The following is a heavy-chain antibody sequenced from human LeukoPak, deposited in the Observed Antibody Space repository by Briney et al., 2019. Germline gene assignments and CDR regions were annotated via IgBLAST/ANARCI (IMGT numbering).Heavy chain of an antibody. CDR3: ARDGWWDLLRGAFDM. V-gene: IGHV3-11*04. D-gene: IGHD1-26*01. Sequence: GGSLRLSCAASGFTFSDYYMSWIRQAPGKGLEWVSYISSSGSTIYYADSVKGRFTISRDNAKNSLYLQMNSLRADDSAVYYCARDGWWDLLRGAFDMWGQGTTVTVSS. CDR2: ISSSGSTI. CDR1: GFTFSDYY. J-gene: IGHJ3*02.